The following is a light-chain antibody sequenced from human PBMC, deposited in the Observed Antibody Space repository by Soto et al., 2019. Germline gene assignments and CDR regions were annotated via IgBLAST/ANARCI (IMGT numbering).Light chain of an antibody. Sequence: SYELTQPPSVSVSPGQTASITCSGDKLGNKYACWYQQKTGQSPVLVIYQDSKRPSGIPERFSGSNSGNTATLTISGTQAMDEAEYYWQGGDSSIVVFGGGTKLTVL. V-gene: IGLV3-1*01. CDR1: KLGNKY. CDR2: QDS. J-gene: IGLJ2*01. CDR3: QGGDSSIVV.